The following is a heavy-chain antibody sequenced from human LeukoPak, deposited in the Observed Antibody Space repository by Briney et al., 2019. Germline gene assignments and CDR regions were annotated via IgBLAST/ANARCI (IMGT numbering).Heavy chain of an antibody. V-gene: IGHV1-2*02. CDR2: INPNSGGT. Sequence: ASVKLSCNASVYTFTGYYMHWVRHAPGPGLEWMGLINPNSGGTNYAQKFQGRVTMTRDTSISTAYMELSRLRSDDTAVYYCARGEVAYCGGDCYFGAFDIWGQGTMVTVSS. J-gene: IGHJ3*02. CDR1: VYTFTGYY. D-gene: IGHD2-21*02. CDR3: ARGEVAYCGGDCYFGAFDI.